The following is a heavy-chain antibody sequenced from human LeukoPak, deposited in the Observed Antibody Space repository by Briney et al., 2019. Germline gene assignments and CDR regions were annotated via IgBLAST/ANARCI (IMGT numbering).Heavy chain of an antibody. V-gene: IGHV1-18*01. Sequence: ASVKVSCKASGYTFTSYGISWVRQAPGQGLEWMGWISAYNGNTNYAQKLQGRVTMTTDTSTSTAYMELRSLRSDDTAVYYCARVEMATTTYYYYYYYMGVWGKGTTVTVSS. CDR3: ARVEMATTTYYYYYYYMGV. CDR1: GYTFTSYG. J-gene: IGHJ6*03. D-gene: IGHD5-24*01. CDR2: ISAYNGNT.